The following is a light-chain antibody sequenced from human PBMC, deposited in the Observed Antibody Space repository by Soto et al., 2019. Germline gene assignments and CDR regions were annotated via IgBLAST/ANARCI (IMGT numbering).Light chain of an antibody. CDR2: GAS. Sequence: EIVLTQSPGTLSLSPGEGATLSCRASQSASSNYLAWYQQKPGQPPRLLIYGASRRATGIPDRFSGSGAGTDFTLTISRLEPEDFAVYYCEQYGGSPRTFGQGAKLEIK. J-gene: IGKJ2*01. CDR3: EQYGGSPRT. CDR1: QSASSNY. V-gene: IGKV3-20*01.